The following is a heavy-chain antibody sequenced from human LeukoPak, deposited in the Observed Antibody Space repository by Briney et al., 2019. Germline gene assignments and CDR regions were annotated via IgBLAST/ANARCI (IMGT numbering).Heavy chain of an antibody. J-gene: IGHJ4*02. CDR2: MYTRGST. Sequence: SETLSLTCTVSGGSISSGSYYWSWIRQPAGKGLEWIGRMYTRGSTDYNPSLNSRVTISIDTSKNQFSLKLTSVTAADTAVYYCARGTYPLYYFDYWGQGALVSVSS. D-gene: IGHD1-14*01. CDR3: ARGTYPLYYFDY. V-gene: IGHV4-61*02. CDR1: GGSISSGSYY.